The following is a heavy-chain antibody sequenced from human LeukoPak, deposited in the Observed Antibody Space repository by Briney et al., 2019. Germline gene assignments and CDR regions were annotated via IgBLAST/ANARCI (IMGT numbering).Heavy chain of an antibody. D-gene: IGHD4-23*01. Sequence: PLETLSLTCTVSGGSISSGGYYWSWIRQHPGKGLEWIGYIYHSGSTYYNPSLKSRVTISVDTSKNQFSLKLSSVTAADTAVYYCARDDYGGPDAFDIWGQGTMVTVSS. CDR1: GGSISSGGYY. V-gene: IGHV4-31*03. J-gene: IGHJ3*02. CDR3: ARDDYGGPDAFDI. CDR2: IYHSGST.